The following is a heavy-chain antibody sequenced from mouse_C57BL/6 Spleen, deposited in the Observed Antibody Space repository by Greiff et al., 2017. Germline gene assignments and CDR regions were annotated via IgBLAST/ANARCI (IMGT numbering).Heavy chain of an antibody. V-gene: IGHV5-9-1*02. CDR3: TRAGRLPHWYFDV. CDR1: GFTFSSYA. Sequence: EVKLMESGEGLVKPGGSLKLSCAASGFTFSSYAMSWVRQTPEKRLEWVAYISSGGDYIYYADTVKGRFTISRDNARNTLYLQMSSLKSEDTAMYYCTRAGRLPHWYFDVWGTGTTVTVSS. CDR2: ISSGGDYI. D-gene: IGHD2-2*01. J-gene: IGHJ1*03.